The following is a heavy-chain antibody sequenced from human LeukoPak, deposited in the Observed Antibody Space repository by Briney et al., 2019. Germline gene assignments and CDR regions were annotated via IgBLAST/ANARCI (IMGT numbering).Heavy chain of an antibody. V-gene: IGHV6-1*01. CDR3: ARAPTPIVAVAGSFDY. D-gene: IGHD6-19*01. CDR1: GDSVSNNSAA. CDR2: TYYRSKWYN. J-gene: IGHJ4*02. Sequence: SQTLSLTCAISGDSVSNNSAAWNWIRQSPSRGLEWLGRTYYRSKWYNDYAVSVKSRITINPDTSKNQFSLQVNSVTPEDTAVYYCARAPTPIVAVAGSFDYWGQGTLVTVSS.